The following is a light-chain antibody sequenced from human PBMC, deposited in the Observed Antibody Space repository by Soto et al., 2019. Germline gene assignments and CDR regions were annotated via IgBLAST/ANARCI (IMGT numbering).Light chain of an antibody. J-gene: IGKJ2*01. CDR3: QHYNFWPHS. V-gene: IGKV3-15*01. CDR2: RAS. CDR1: QSVSSN. Sequence: EIVMTQSPATLSVSPGERATLSCRASQSVSSNLAWYQQKPGQAPRLLIYRASIRATGVPARFSGSGSGTEFTLTISGLQSEDVSIYFCQHYNFWPHSFGQGTKVDI.